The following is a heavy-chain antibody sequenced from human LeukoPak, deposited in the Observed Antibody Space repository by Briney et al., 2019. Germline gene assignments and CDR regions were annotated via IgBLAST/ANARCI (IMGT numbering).Heavy chain of an antibody. CDR3: ARIAGAKDRPFDY. V-gene: IGHV3-7*01. CDR2: IKQDGSEK. D-gene: IGHD1-26*01. Sequence: PGGSLRLSCAASGFTFSTFWMSWVRQAPGKGLEWVANIKQDGSEKYYVDSVKGRFTISRDNAKNSLYLQMNSLRAEDTAVYHCARIAGAKDRPFDYWGQGTLVTVSS. CDR1: GFTFSTFW. J-gene: IGHJ4*02.